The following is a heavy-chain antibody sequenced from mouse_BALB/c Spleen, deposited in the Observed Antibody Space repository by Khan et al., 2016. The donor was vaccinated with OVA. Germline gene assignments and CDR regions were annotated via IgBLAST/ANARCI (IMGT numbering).Heavy chain of an antibody. Sequence: QVQLKESGPGLVAPSQSLSITCTVSGFSLTSYGVHWVRQPPGKGLEWLGVIWAGGSTNYYSALMSRLSISKDNSKSQVFLRMNSVQTDDTGMNYCASLEDLWGQGTTLTVSS. V-gene: IGHV2-9*02. CDR2: IWAGGST. J-gene: IGHJ2*01. CDR1: GFSLTSYG. CDR3: ASLEDL.